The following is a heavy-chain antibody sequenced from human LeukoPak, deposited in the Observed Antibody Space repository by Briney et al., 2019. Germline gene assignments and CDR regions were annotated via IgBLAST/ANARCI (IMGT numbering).Heavy chain of an antibody. J-gene: IGHJ4*02. Sequence: GGSLRLSCAASGFTLGTYWMSWVRQAPGKGLEGVANIKEDGSEIYYVDSVKGRFIISRDNAKNSLYLQMNSLGAEDTAVYYCVRGYDSSGYYGDDFWGQGTLVTVSS. D-gene: IGHD3-22*01. CDR2: IKEDGSEI. V-gene: IGHV3-7*04. CDR3: VRGYDSSGYYGDDF. CDR1: GFTLGTYW.